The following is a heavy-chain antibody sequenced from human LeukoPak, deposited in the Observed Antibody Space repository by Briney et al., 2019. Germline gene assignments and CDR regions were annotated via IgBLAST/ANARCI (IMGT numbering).Heavy chain of an antibody. CDR3: ARGEDDYVWGSHPRDFDY. CDR2: INHSGST. Sequence: SETLSLTCAVYGGSFSGYYWSWIRQPPGKGLEWIGEINHSGSTNYNPSLKSRVTISVDTSKNQFSLKLSSVTAADTAVYYCARGEDDYVWGSHPRDFDYWGQGTLVTVSS. V-gene: IGHV4-34*01. CDR1: GGSFSGYY. J-gene: IGHJ4*02. D-gene: IGHD3-16*01.